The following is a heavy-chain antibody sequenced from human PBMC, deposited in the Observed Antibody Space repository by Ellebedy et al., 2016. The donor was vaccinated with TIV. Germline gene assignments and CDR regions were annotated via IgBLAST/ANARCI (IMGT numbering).Heavy chain of an antibody. CDR3: VTIIYGDTGWDGEYFQY. D-gene: IGHD4-17*01. J-gene: IGHJ1*01. V-gene: IGHV1-24*01. Sequence: ASVKVSXKVSRYTLIELSIHWVRQAPGNGLEWMGGFDPGDGEILYAQKVQGRVTMTEDTSIDTAYMELSSLRSEDTAVYYCVTIIYGDTGWDGEYFQYWGQGTLVTVSS. CDR2: FDPGDGEI. CDR1: RYTLIELS.